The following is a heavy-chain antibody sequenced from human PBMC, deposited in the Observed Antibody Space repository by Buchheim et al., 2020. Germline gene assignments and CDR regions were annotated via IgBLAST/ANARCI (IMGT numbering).Heavy chain of an antibody. Sequence: EVQLLESGGDLVQPGGSLRLSCAASGFTFSSYAMSWVRQAPGKGLEWVSGIIATGGGTYYADSVKRGFTICRENAKSSLYLQMNSLRAEDTALYYCAKGLRSGSAAIFGDYWGQGTL. D-gene: IGHD3-3*01. CDR3: AKGLRSGSAAIFGDY. CDR2: IIATGGGT. V-gene: IGHV3-23*01. CDR1: GFTFSSYA. J-gene: IGHJ4*02.